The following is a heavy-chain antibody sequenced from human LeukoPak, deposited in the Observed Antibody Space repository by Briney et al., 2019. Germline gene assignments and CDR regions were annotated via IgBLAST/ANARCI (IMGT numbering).Heavy chain of an antibody. CDR3: ARRLRNWNYVLKWFDP. Sequence: KSSDTLPPTRGVSGGPFSGYYCSWLRRPPANGMEWAWEINHSGSTNDNPSLKSRVTISVDTSKNQFYLKLSSVTAADTAVYYCARRLRNWNYVLKWFDPWGQGTLVTVSS. CDR2: INHSGST. CDR1: GGPFSGYY. J-gene: IGHJ5*02. D-gene: IGHD1-7*01. V-gene: IGHV4-34*01.